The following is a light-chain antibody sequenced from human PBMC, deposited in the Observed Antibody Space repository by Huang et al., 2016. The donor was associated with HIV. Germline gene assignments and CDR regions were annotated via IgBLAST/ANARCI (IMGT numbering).Light chain of an antibody. CDR1: QSVGSN. Sequence: EIVMTQSPATLSVSPGESATLSCRASQSVGSNLAWYQQKPGQAPRRLIYGASTRATDIPARFSGSGSGTEFTLTISSLQSEDFAVYYCQQYNSWLGTFGQGTKLEIK. V-gene: IGKV3-15*01. CDR2: GAS. CDR3: QQYNSWLGT. J-gene: IGKJ2*01.